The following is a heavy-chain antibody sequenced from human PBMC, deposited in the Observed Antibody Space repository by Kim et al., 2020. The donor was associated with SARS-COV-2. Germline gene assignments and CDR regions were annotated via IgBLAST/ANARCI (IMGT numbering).Heavy chain of an antibody. CDR2: I. J-gene: IGHJ5*02. CDR3: AGEMVRGIAPDS. Sequence: IYYADSVGSRFTTSRDNAKNSLFLQMISVRPEDTAVYYCAGEMVRGIAPDSWGQGTLVTVSS. V-gene: IGHV3-21*01. D-gene: IGHD3-10*01.